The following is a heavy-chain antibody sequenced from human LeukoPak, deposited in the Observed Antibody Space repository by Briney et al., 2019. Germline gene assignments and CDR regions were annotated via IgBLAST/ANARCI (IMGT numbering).Heavy chain of an antibody. CDR3: ATQGGPYDNSGYYYVRGAFDI. V-gene: IGHV3-48*03. D-gene: IGHD3-22*01. CDR1: GFTFSSYE. J-gene: IGHJ3*02. Sequence: GGSLRLSCAASGFTFSSYEMNWVRQAPGKGLEWVSYISSSGSTTYYADSVKGRFTISRDNAKNSLYLQMNSLRAEDTAVYYCATQGGPYDNSGYYYVRGAFDIWGQGTMVTVSS. CDR2: ISSSGSTT.